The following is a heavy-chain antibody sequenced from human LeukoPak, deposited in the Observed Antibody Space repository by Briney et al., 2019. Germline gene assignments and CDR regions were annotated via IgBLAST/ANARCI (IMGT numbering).Heavy chain of an antibody. CDR3: AKLDRWAGWESDY. CDR2: ISGSGGST. Sequence: GGSLRLSCAASGFTFSNYAVSWVRQAPGKGLEWVSAISGSGGSTYYADSVKGRFTISRDNSKNTLYLQMNSLRAEDTAVYYCAKLDRWAGWESDYWGQGTLVTVSS. J-gene: IGHJ4*02. V-gene: IGHV3-23*01. CDR1: GFTFSNYA. D-gene: IGHD3/OR15-3a*01.